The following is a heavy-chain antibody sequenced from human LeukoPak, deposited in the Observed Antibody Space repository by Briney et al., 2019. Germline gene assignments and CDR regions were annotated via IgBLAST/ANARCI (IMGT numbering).Heavy chain of an antibody. Sequence: GASVKVSCKASGYTFTGYYMHWVRQAPGQGLEWMGWINPNSGGTNYAQKFQGRVTMTRDTSISTAYMELSSLRSEDTAVYYCANGGIVGASDAFDIWGQGTMVTVSS. J-gene: IGHJ3*02. CDR1: GYTFTGYY. D-gene: IGHD1-26*01. CDR3: ANGGIVGASDAFDI. V-gene: IGHV1-2*02. CDR2: INPNSGGT.